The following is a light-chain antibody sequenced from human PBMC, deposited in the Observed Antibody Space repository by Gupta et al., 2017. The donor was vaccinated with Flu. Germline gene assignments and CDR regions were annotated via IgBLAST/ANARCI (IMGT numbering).Light chain of an antibody. Sequence: KVSIKCQVDSLGNSYASWYQQMPGHAPGLIIDANNRRRSRSPEGVSGSNSGDTAAVTITETQAEEEADYYCNSRDSSDNNQAVFGGGTKLTVL. J-gene: IGLJ2*01. CDR2: ANN. V-gene: IGLV3-19*01. CDR3: NSRDSSDNNQAV. CDR1: SLGNSY.